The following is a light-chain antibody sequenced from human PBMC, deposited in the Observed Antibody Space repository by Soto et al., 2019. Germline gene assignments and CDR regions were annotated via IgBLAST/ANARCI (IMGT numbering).Light chain of an antibody. V-gene: IGKV3-11*01. CDR1: QSVSSS. Sequence: EIVLTQSPATLSLSPRERATLFCRASQSVSSSLAWYQQKPGQAPRLLIYDASNRATGVPARFSGGGSGTAFTLTISSLEPEDSALYYCQHRADWPPGSTFGGGTKVEIK. J-gene: IGKJ4*01. CDR2: DAS. CDR3: QHRADWPPGST.